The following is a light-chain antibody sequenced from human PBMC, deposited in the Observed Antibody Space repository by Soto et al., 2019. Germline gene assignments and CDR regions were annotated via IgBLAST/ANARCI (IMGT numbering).Light chain of an antibody. J-gene: IGLJ2*01. V-gene: IGLV1-44*01. CDR1: SSNIGSNT. Sequence: QSVLTQPPSASGTPGQRVTISCSGSSSNIGSNTVNWYQQLPGSAPKLLIYSNNQQPSGVPDRFSGSKSGTSASLAISGLQSEDEADYYCAAWEDRLNGYVVFGGETQLTAL. CDR2: SNN. CDR3: AAWEDRLNGYVV.